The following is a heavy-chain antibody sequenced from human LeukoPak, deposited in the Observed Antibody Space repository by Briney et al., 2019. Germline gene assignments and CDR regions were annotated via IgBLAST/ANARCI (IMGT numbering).Heavy chain of an antibody. J-gene: IGHJ4*02. CDR2: IYPGDSDT. CDR1: GYSFTSYW. D-gene: IGHD6-13*01. CDR3: ARHGDPSMEAAGI. Sequence: GESLKISCKGSGYSFTSYWIGWVRQMPGKGLEWMGIIYPGDSDTRYSPSFQGQVTISADKSISTAYLRWSSLKASDTAMYYCARHGDPSMEAAGIWGQGTLVTVSS. V-gene: IGHV5-51*01.